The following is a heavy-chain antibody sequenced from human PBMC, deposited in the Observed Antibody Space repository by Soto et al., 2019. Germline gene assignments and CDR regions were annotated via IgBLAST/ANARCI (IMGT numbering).Heavy chain of an antibody. CDR3: AIVLHSLFDY. J-gene: IGHJ4*02. CDR2: IWYDGNNK. D-gene: IGHD2-21*01. V-gene: IGHV3-33*01. Sequence: GESLTPSCPAYGSTLTNYGMHWELQPTGNGLECVAVIWYDGNNKYYADSVTGRFAISRDNSNNTLYVQITRRRSEDTAVYYCAIVLHSLFDYWGQGTLVTVSS. CDR1: GSTLTNYG.